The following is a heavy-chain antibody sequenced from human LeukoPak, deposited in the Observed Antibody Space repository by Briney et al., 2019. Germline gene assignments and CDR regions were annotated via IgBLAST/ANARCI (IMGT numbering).Heavy chain of an antibody. CDR1: GYTFTGYY. Sequence: GASVKVSCKASGYTFTGYYMHWVRQAPGQGLEWMGWINPNSGGTNYAQKFQGRVTMTRDTSTSTAYMELSRLRSDDTAVYYCAREGGTETYGMDVWGQGTTVTVSS. CDR2: INPNSGGT. D-gene: IGHD3-16*01. J-gene: IGHJ6*02. V-gene: IGHV1-2*02. CDR3: AREGGTETYGMDV.